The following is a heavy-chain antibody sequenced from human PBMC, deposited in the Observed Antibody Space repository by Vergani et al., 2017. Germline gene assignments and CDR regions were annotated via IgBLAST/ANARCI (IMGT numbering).Heavy chain of an antibody. D-gene: IGHD2-2*01. CDR3: ARGGSCSSTSCYRSGPAWV. CDR2: ISSSSSYI. J-gene: IGHJ6*02. Sequence: EVQLLESGGGLVQPGGSLRLSCAASGFTFSSYSMNWVRQAPGKGLEWVSSISSSSSYIYYADSVKGRFTISRDNAKNSLYLQMNSLRAEDTAVYYCARGGSCSSTSCYRSGPAWVWGQGTTVTVSS. CDR1: GFTFSSYS. V-gene: IGHV3-21*01.